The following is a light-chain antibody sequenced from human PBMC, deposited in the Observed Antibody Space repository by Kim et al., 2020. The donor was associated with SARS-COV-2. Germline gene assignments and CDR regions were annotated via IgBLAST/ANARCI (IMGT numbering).Light chain of an antibody. V-gene: IGKV1-39*01. CDR1: QSISNY. CDR2: AAS. Sequence: DTQMTQSPSSLSASVGDRVTITCRASQSISNYLNWYQQKPGKAPELLIYAASSFQSGVPSRFTGSGSGTDFTLTITSVQREDFATYYCQQSYSTPYTFGQGPKLEI. J-gene: IGKJ2*01. CDR3: QQSYSTPYT.